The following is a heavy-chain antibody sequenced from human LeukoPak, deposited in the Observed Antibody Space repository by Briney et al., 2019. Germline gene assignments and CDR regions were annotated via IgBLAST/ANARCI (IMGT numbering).Heavy chain of an antibody. Sequence: GGALRLSCAASGVTFSSYSMNWVRQAPGKGREGVSSISISSSYIYYADSVKGRFTISRDNAKNSLYLQMNSLRAEDTAVYYCARCGGDCFSLMTYFDYWGQGTLVTVSS. V-gene: IGHV3-21*01. D-gene: IGHD2-21*02. CDR1: GVTFSSYS. CDR2: ISISSSYI. J-gene: IGHJ4*02. CDR3: ARCGGDCFSLMTYFDY.